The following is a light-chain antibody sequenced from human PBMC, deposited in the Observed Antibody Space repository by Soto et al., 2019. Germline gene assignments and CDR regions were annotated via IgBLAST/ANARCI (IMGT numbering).Light chain of an antibody. CDR1: QTLNRNY. CDR2: AAS. V-gene: IGKV3-20*01. CDR3: QQYDASKT. Sequence: EIVLTQSPGTLSLSPGERATLSCRASQTLNRNYLAWYQQRPGQAPRLLIYAASSRATGIPDRFSGSGSGTDFTLTISRLEPEDFAVYYCQQYDASKTLGQGPRVE. J-gene: IGKJ1*01.